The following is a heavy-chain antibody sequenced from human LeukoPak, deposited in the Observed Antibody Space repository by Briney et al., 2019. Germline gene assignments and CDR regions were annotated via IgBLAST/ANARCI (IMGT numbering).Heavy chain of an antibody. Sequence: ASVKVSCKASGYTFTRHFIHWVRQAPRQGLEWMGWISAYNGNTNYAQKLQGRVTMTTDTSTSTAYMELRSLRSDDTAVYYCARDLIYGGNTYFDYWGQGTLVTVSS. CDR1: GYTFTRHF. CDR3: ARDLIYGGNTYFDY. D-gene: IGHD4-23*01. J-gene: IGHJ4*02. CDR2: ISAYNGNT. V-gene: IGHV1-18*04.